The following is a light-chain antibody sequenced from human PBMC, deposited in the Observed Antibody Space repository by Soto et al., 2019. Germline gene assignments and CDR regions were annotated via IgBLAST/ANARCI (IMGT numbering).Light chain of an antibody. CDR3: AAWDDSLNGWV. V-gene: IGLV1-44*01. J-gene: IGLJ3*02. CDR1: SSNIGSNT. Sequence: QSVLTQPPSASGTPGQRVTMSCSGSSSNIGSNTVNWYQQLPGTAPKLLISSNNQRPSGVPDRFSGSKSGTSASLAISGLQSEDEADYYCAAWDDSLNGWVFGGGTKVTVL. CDR2: SNN.